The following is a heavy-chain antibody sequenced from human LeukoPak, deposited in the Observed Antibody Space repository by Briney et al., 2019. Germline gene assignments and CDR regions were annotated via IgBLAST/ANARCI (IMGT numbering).Heavy chain of an antibody. J-gene: IGHJ6*04. CDR3: AELGITMIGGV. CDR1: GFTFSSYW. D-gene: IGHD3-10*02. CDR2: ISSSGSTI. V-gene: IGHV3-48*04. Sequence: PGGSLRLSCGGSGFTFSSYWMNWVRQAPGKGLEWVSYISSSGSTIYYADSVKGRFTISRDNAKNSLYLQMNSLRAEDTAVYYCAELGITMIGGVWGKGTTVTISS.